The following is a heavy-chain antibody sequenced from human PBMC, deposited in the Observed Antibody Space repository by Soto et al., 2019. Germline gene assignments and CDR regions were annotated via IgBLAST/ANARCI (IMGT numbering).Heavy chain of an antibody. CDR2: IRYDGSNK. CDR3: ARDNGPLTMVRGVIPIGDYFDY. Sequence: QVQLVESGGGVVQPGRSLRHSCAASRFSFSNYGMHWVRQALGKGQEWVAVIRYDGSNKYYADSVKGRFTISRDNSKITLYLQMNSLRAEDTAVYYCARDNGPLTMVRGVIPIGDYFDYWGQGTLVTVSS. D-gene: IGHD3-10*01. J-gene: IGHJ4*02. CDR1: RFSFSNYG. V-gene: IGHV3-33*01.